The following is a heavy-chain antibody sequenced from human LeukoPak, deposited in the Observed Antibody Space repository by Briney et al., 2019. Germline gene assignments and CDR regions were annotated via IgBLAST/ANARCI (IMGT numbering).Heavy chain of an antibody. CDR2: IYHSGTT. Sequence: SETLSLTCTVSGYSISSGCYWVWIRQPPGKGLEWIGCIYHSGTTYYNPSLKSRITISVDTSKNQFSLNLNSVTAADTALYYCARDQPYMDVWGKGTTVTVSS. CDR1: GYSISSGCY. V-gene: IGHV4-38-2*02. J-gene: IGHJ6*03. CDR3: ARDQPYMDV.